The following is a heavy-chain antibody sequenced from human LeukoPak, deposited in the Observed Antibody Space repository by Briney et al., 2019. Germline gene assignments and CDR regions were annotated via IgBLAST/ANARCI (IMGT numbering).Heavy chain of an antibody. V-gene: IGHV5-51*01. J-gene: IGHJ5*02. CDR1: GYSFTSYW. D-gene: IGHD1-26*01. CDR3: ARLSSRWELDLHNWFDP. Sequence: GESLKISCKGSGYSFTSYWIGWVRQMPGKGLEWMGIIYPGDSDTRYSPSFQGQVTISADKSISTAYLQWSSLEASDTAMYYCARLSSRWELDLHNWFDPWGQGTLVTVSS. CDR2: IYPGDSDT.